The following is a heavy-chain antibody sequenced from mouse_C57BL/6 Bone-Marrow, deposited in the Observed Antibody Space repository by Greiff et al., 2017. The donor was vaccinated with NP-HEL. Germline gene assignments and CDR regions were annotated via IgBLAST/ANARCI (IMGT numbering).Heavy chain of an antibody. D-gene: IGHD1-1*01. CDR2: ISSGGDYI. CDR1: GFTFSSYA. V-gene: IGHV5-9-1*02. Sequence: EVMLVESGEGLVKPGGSLKLSCAASGFTFSSYAMSWVRQTPEKRLEWVAYISSGGDYIYYADTVKGRFTISRDNARNTLYLQMSSLKSEDTAMYYCTRGGNYYGSPWFAYWGQGTLVTVSA. CDR3: TRGGNYYGSPWFAY. J-gene: IGHJ3*01.